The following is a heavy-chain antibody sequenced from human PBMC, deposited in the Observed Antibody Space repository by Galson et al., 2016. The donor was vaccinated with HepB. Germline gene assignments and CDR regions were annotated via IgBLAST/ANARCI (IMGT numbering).Heavy chain of an antibody. CDR2: ISPIFGTT. D-gene: IGHD3-3*01. CDR1: GGTFSSYG. J-gene: IGHJ5*02. Sequence: SVKVSCKASGGTFSSYGIVWVRQAPGQGLEWMGGISPIFGTTSYAQKFQGRVTITADESTTTAYMELSSLRSEDTAVYYCARNTIFGVSRGAWFDPWGQGTLVTVSS. V-gene: IGHV1-69*13. CDR3: ARNTIFGVSRGAWFDP.